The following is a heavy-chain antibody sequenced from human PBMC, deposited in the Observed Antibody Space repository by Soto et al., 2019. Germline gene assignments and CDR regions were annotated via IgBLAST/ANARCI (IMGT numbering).Heavy chain of an antibody. J-gene: IGHJ5*02. D-gene: IGHD5-12*01. Sequence: QVQLQESGPGLVKPSETLSLTCTVSGGSISSYYWSWIRQPPGKGLEWIGYIYYSGSTNYNPSRKSRVTISVDTSKNQFALKLSSVTAADTAVYYCARALVATPFDPWGQGTLVTVSS. CDR2: IYYSGST. V-gene: IGHV4-59*01. CDR1: GGSISSYY. CDR3: ARALVATPFDP.